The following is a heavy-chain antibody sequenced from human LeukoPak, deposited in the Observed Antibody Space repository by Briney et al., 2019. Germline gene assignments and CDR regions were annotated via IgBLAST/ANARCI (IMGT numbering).Heavy chain of an antibody. CDR1: GFTFSGYG. CDR2: IWYDGSNK. J-gene: IGHJ4*02. V-gene: IGHV3-33*01. D-gene: IGHD3-10*01. CDR3: ARGPDYYGSGSYYHQPLDY. Sequence: PGRSLRLSCAASGFTFSGYGMHWVRQAPGKGLEWVAVIWYDGSNKYYADSVKGRFTISRDNSKNTLYLQMNSLRAEDTAVYYCARGPDYYGSGSYYHQPLDYWGQGTLVTVSS.